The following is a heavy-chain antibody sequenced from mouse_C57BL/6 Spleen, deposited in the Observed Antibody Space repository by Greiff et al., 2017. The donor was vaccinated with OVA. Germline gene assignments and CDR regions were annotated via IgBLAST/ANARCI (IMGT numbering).Heavy chain of an antibody. Sequence: EVQVVESGGGLVQPKGSLKLSCAASGFSFNTYAMNWVRQAPGKGLEWVARIRSKSNNYATYYADSVKDRLTISRDDSESMLYLQMNNLKTEDTAMYYCVRHGDGSSYRGYYAMDYWGQGTSVTVSS. CDR1: GFSFNTYA. V-gene: IGHV10-1*01. CDR3: VRHGDGSSYRGYYAMDY. CDR2: IRSKSNNYAT. D-gene: IGHD1-1*01. J-gene: IGHJ4*01.